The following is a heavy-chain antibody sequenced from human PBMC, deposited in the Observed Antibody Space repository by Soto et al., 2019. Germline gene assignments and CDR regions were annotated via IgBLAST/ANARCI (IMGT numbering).Heavy chain of an antibody. V-gene: IGHV1-69*01. CDR1: GGSFNRHT. CDR3: ARGWGYDSTDYYYAY. CDR2: IIPIFGTA. Sequence: QVQLVQSGAEVRKPGSSVRVSCKASGGSFNRHTISWVRQAPGQGLEWMGGIIPIFGTANHAQKFQGRVTIIADESTSTVYVELCSLRSDDTAIYYCARGWGYDSTDYYYAYWGQGTLVIVSS. D-gene: IGHD3-22*01. J-gene: IGHJ4*02.